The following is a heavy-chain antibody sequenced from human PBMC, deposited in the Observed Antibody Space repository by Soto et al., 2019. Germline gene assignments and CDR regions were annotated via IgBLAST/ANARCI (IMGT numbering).Heavy chain of an antibody. D-gene: IGHD3-16*02. CDR1: GFTFTSYW. CDR3: ARSGFKTWATYPLDY. CDR2: IKQDGGEQ. V-gene: IGHV3-7*01. J-gene: IGHJ4*02. Sequence: EVQLVESGGGLVQPGGSLRLSCAASGFTFTSYWMTWVRQAPGKGLEWVANIKQDGGEQYYVGSVKGRFTISRNNDEKSLYLQLDSLRAEDEAVYYCARSGFKTWATYPLDYWGQGTLVTVSS.